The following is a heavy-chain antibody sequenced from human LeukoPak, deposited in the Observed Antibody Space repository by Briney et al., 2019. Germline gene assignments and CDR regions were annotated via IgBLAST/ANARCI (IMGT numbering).Heavy chain of an antibody. D-gene: IGHD2/OR15-2a*01. J-gene: IGHJ4*02. Sequence: SETLSLTCTVSGGAISTNGYYWGWIRQPPGMGLEWVGSIYHFGSTYYNASLKSRVTMSADTSKNQFSLRLISVTAADTAVYYCAGLLADKRGFGYWGQGTLVSVSS. CDR2: IYHFGST. V-gene: IGHV4-39*01. CDR1: GGAISTNGYY. CDR3: AGLLADKRGFGY.